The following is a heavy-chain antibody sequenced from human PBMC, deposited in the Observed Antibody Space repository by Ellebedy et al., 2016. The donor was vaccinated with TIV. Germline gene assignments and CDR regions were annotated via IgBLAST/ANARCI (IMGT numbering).Heavy chain of an antibody. D-gene: IGHD6-19*01. CDR2: IYTSGST. V-gene: IGHV4-4*07. J-gene: IGHJ4*02. CDR1: GGPISSYY. Sequence: MPSETLSLTCTVSGGPISSYYWSWIRQPAGPGLERIGRIYTSGSTNYNPSLQSRVTMSVDTYKNQFSLKLSSVTAADKAVYYCAGGYSSGWTDYWGQGTLVTVSS. CDR3: AGGYSSGWTDY.